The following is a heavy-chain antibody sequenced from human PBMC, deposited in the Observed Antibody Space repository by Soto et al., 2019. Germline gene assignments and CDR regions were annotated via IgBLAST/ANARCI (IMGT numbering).Heavy chain of an antibody. Sequence: GGSLRLSCAASEFTFSNYAMSWVRQAPGKGLEWVSSISDNGGTTYYADSVKGRFTISRDNSKNTLYLQMNSLRAEDAAVYYCVKDPQKLIVYFDYWGQGPQVTVSS. V-gene: IGHV3-23*01. CDR2: ISDNGGTT. J-gene: IGHJ4*02. D-gene: IGHD6-13*01. CDR3: VKDPQKLIVYFDY. CDR1: EFTFSNYA.